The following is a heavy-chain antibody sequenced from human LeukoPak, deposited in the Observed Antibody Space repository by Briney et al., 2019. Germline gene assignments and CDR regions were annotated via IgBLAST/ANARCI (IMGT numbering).Heavy chain of an antibody. V-gene: IGHV3-21*01. D-gene: IGHD3-9*01. Sequence: GGSLRLPCAASGFTFNTFNMNWVRQAPGKGLEWVSSITSGGDYTYYADSVKGRFTTSRDNAKNSLSLQLNSLRVEDTAVYYCARGHYDVLAASYKWTPDYWGQGTLVTVSS. CDR3: ARGHYDVLAASYKWTPDY. CDR1: GFTFNTFN. CDR2: ITSGGDYT. J-gene: IGHJ4*02.